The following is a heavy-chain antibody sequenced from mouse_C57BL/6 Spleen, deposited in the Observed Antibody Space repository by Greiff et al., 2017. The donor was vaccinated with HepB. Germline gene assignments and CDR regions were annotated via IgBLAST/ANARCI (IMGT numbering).Heavy chain of an antibody. D-gene: IGHD2-4*01. J-gene: IGHJ4*01. Sequence: QVQLQQPGAELVKPGASVKMSCKASGYTLTSYWITWVKQRPGQGLERIGDIYPGSGSTNYNEKFKSKATLPVDTSSSTAYMQPSSLTSEDSAVYYCARSLYDYGGYYAVDYWGQGTSVTVAS. CDR2: IYPGSGST. CDR1: GYTLTSYW. V-gene: IGHV1-55*01. CDR3: ARSLYDYGGYYAVDY.